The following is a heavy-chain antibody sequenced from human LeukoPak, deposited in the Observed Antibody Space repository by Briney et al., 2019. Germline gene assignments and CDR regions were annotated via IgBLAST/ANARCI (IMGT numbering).Heavy chain of an antibody. J-gene: IGHJ3*02. CDR2: IYHSGST. Sequence: PSETLSLTCAVSGGSISSGGYSWSWIRQPPGKGLEWIGYIYHSGSTYYNPSLKGRVTISVDTSKNQFSLKLSSVTAADTAVYYCAREAARGAFDIWGQGTMVTVSS. V-gene: IGHV4-30-2*01. CDR1: GGSISSGGYS. D-gene: IGHD3-10*01. CDR3: AREAARGAFDI.